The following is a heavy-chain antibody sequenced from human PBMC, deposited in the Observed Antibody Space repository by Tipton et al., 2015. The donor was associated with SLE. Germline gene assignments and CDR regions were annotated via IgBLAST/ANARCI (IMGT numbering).Heavy chain of an antibody. CDR2: INHSGST. Sequence: LRLSCAVYGGSFSGYYWSWIRQPPGKGLEWFGEINHSGSTNYNPSLKSRVTISVDTSKNQFSLKLSSVTAADTAVYYCARRCQYQLLRWGPGTLVTVSS. V-gene: IGHV4-34*01. CDR1: GGSFSGYY. D-gene: IGHD2-2*01. CDR3: ARRCQYQLLR. J-gene: IGHJ4*02.